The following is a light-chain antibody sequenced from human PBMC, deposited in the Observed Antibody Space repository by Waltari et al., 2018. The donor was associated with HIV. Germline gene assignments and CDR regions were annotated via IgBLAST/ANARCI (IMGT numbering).Light chain of an antibody. CDR2: KDT. CDR3: QSVDSDSSYWV. J-gene: IGLJ3*02. Sequence: SYELTQPPSVSVSPGQTARITCSGNALPQPYAYWYQQKPGRAPLVIIYKDTERPSGIPERFSGSSSGTRVTVTISGGQAEDEADYDCQSVDSDSSYWVFGGGTKVTVL. CDR1: ALPQPY. V-gene: IGLV3-25*03.